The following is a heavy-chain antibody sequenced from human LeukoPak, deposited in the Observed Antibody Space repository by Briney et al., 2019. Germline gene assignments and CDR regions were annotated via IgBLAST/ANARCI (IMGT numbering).Heavy chain of an antibody. CDR1: GFTFSSYS. CDR3: ARDMSEHCSGGSCSKFDY. J-gene: IGHJ4*02. CDR2: ISSSSSYI. D-gene: IGHD2-15*01. Sequence: GGSLRLSCAASGFTFSSYSMNWVRQAPGKGLEWVSSISSSSSYIYYADSVKGRFTISRDNAKKSLYMQMNSLRAEDTAVYYCARDMSEHCSGGSCSKFDYWGQGTLVTVSS. V-gene: IGHV3-21*01.